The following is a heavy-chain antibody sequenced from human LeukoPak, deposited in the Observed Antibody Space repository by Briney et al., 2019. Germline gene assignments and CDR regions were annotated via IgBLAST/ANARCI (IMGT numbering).Heavy chain of an antibody. CDR3: ARDGLYDTSDY. J-gene: IGHJ4*02. D-gene: IGHD3-22*01. CDR2: ISSSSSTI. V-gene: IGHV3-48*04. CDR1: GFTFSSYS. Sequence: GGSLRLFCAASGFTFSSYSMNWVRQAPGKGLEWVSYISSSSSTIYYADSVKGRFTISRDNAKNSLYLQMNSLRAEDTAVYYCARDGLYDTSDYWGQGTLVTVSS.